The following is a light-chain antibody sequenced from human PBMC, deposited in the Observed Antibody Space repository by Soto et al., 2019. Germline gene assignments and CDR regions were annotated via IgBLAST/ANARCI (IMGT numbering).Light chain of an antibody. CDR2: DVS. Sequence: QSALTQPRSVSGSPGQSVTISCTVTSSHVGGSNYVSWYQQLPGKAPKLMIYDVSQRPSGVPDCFSGSKSGNTASLTISGLQAEDEADYYCCSYAGSYAYVFGTGTKVTV. V-gene: IGLV2-11*01. CDR1: SSHVGGSNY. CDR3: CSYAGSYAYV. J-gene: IGLJ1*01.